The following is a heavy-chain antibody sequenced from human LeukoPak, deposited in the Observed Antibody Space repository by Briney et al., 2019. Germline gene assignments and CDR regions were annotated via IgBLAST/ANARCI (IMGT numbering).Heavy chain of an antibody. CDR1: GFTFSNYW. CDR3: ARVQGSSGPGIFEY. V-gene: IGHV3-7*01. Sequence: GGSLRRSCAASGFTFSNYWMSWVRQAPGKGLEWVANINQDGSEKYYVDSVKGRFTISRDNARSSLYLQMNSLRVEDTAVYYCARVQGSSGPGIFEYWGQGTLVPVSS. J-gene: IGHJ4*02. CDR2: INQDGSEK. D-gene: IGHD6-19*01.